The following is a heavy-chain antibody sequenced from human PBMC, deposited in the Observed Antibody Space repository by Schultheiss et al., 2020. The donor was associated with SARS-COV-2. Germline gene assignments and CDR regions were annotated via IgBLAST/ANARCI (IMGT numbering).Heavy chain of an antibody. V-gene: IGHV4-34*01. D-gene: IGHD5-18*01. CDR3: ARDKGYSYGYGDDAFDI. J-gene: IGHJ3*02. CDR2: INHSGST. Sequence: GSLRLSCAASGFTFSSYGMHWIRQPPGKGLEWIGEINHSGSTNYNPSLKSRVTISVDTSKNQFSLKLSSVTAADTAVYYCARDKGYSYGYGDDAFDIWGQGTIVTVSS. CDR1: GFTFSSYG.